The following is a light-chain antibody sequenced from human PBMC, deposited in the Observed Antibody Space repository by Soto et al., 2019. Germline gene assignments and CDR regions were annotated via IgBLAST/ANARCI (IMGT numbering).Light chain of an antibody. CDR3: AAWDDSLNGYV. Sequence: QSVLTQPPSASGTPGQSVTISCYGSSSNIGSNTVNWYQQLPGTYPKLLIYSNNQRPSGVPDRFSGSKSGTSASLAISWLQSEYEADYYCAAWDDSLNGYVFGTGTK. J-gene: IGLJ1*01. CDR1: SSNIGSNT. CDR2: SNN. V-gene: IGLV1-44*01.